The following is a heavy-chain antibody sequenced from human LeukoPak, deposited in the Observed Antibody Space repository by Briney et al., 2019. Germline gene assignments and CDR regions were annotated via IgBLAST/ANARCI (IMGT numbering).Heavy chain of an antibody. D-gene: IGHD6-19*01. CDR1: GGSISSSSYY. CDR3: ARLRSGWYGADY. J-gene: IGHJ4*02. Sequence: NPSETLSLTCTVSGGSISSSSYYWGWIRQPPGKGLEWIGSIYYSGSTYYNPSPKSRVTISVDTSKNQFSLKLSSVTAADTAVYYCARLRSGWYGADYWGQGTLVTVSS. V-gene: IGHV4-39*01. CDR2: IYYSGST.